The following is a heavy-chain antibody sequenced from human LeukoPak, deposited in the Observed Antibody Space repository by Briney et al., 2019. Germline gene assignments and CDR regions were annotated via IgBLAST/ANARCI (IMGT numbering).Heavy chain of an antibody. J-gene: IGHJ3*02. V-gene: IGHV3-53*01. CDR1: GSTVSNNY. CDR3: VRKNQDFNAAFDI. CDR2: TYSDGNT. D-gene: IGHD1-14*01. Sequence: GGSLRLSCAASGSTVSNNYMSWVRQAPGKGLEWVSITYSDGNTNYAVSVKGRFTISRDTPQNTLSLQMNSLRAEDTAVYYCVRKNQDFNAAFDIWGQGTVVTVSS.